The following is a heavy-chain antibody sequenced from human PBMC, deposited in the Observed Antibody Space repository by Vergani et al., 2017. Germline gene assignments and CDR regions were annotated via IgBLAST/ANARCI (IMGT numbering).Heavy chain of an antibody. D-gene: IGHD5-24*01. V-gene: IGHV3-7*01. J-gene: IGHJ4*02. CDR3: ARDLHREEMATPLRY. CDR1: GFTFSSYW. CDR2: IKQDGSEK. Sequence: EVQLVESGGGLVQPGGSLRLSCAASGFTFSSYWMSWVRQAPGKGLEWVANIKQDGSEKYYVDSVKGRFTISRDNAKNSLYLQMNSLRAEDTAVYYCARDLHREEMATPLRYWGQGTLVTVSS.